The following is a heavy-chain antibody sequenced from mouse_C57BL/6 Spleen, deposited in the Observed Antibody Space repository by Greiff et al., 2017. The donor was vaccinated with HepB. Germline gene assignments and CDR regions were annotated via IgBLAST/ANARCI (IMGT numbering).Heavy chain of an antibody. V-gene: IGHV5-4*03. CDR3: ARGEVHGRSPGAWFAY. Sequence: EVKLVESGGGLVKPGGSLKLSCAASGFTFSSYAMSWVRQTPEKRLEWVATISDGGSYTYYPDNVKGRFTISRDNAKNNLYLQMSHLKSEDTAMYYCARGEVHGRSPGAWFAYWGQGTLVTVSA. J-gene: IGHJ3*01. CDR2: ISDGGSYT. D-gene: IGHD1-1*01. CDR1: GFTFSSYA.